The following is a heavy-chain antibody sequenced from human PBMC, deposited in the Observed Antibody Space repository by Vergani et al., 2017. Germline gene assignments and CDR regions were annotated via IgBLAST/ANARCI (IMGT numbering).Heavy chain of an antibody. CDR1: GFTFSSYW. CDR2: IKQDGSEK. V-gene: IGHV3-7*01. CDR3: ARAGNDFWSGYLYYYYYGMDV. Sequence: EVQLVESGGGLVQPGGSLRLSCAASGFTFSSYWMSWVRQAPGKGLEGVANIKQDGSEKYYVDSVKGRFTISRDNAKNSLYLQMNSLRAEDTAVYYCARAGNDFWSGYLYYYYYGMDVWGQGP. D-gene: IGHD3-3*01. J-gene: IGHJ6*02.